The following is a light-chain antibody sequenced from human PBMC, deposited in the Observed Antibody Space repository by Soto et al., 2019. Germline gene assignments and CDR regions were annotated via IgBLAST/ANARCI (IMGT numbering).Light chain of an antibody. CDR3: QQSHSMPYT. Sequence: DIQMTQSPSSLSASVGDRVTISCRASQTITMYLNWYQQKPGKAPKLLIFGASWLPTGVPSRFSGSGSGTDFTLTISSLQPEDFATYYCQQSHSMPYTFGQGTKLEIK. CDR1: QTITMY. CDR2: GAS. J-gene: IGKJ2*01. V-gene: IGKV1-39*01.